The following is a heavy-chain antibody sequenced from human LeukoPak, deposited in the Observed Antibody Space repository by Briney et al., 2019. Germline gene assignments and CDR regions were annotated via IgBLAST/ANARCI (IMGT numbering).Heavy chain of an antibody. Sequence: GESLQSSCEGSGYSFSNYWIGWVRQMPGKGLEWMGIIYPGDYETRYSPSFQGLVTISVDKSISTAYLQWSSLKASDTAMYYCAIPPGYCGNDCSFDYWGQGTLVTVSS. CDR3: AIPPGYCGNDCSFDY. V-gene: IGHV5-51*01. CDR1: GYSFSNYW. CDR2: IYPGDYET. J-gene: IGHJ4*02. D-gene: IGHD2-21*02.